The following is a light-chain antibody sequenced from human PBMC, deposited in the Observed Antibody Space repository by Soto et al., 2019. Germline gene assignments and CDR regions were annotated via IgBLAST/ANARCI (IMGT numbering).Light chain of an antibody. CDR3: SSYTSSSTLGVV. CDR1: SSDVGGYNY. V-gene: IGLV2-14*01. Sequence: QSALTQPASVSGSPGQSITISCTGTSSDVGGYNYVSWYQQHPGKAPQLMIYEVSNRPSGASNRFSGSKSGNTASLTLSGLQAEDEADYYCSSYTSSSTLGVVFGGGTKLTVL. CDR2: EVS. J-gene: IGLJ2*01.